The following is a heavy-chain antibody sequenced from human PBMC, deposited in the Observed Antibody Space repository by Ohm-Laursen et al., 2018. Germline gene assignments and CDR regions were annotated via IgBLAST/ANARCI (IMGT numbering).Heavy chain of an antibody. V-gene: IGHV3-23*01. CDR2: ATGSGRST. CDR1: GFTFKNYD. Sequence: SLRLSCSASGFTFKNYDMTWVRQAPGKGLEWVSVATGSGRSTYYTDSVKGRFSISRDNSKNTLYLQMNSLRVEDTAVYYCAKGRSGGTGHGNWFESWGQGALVIVSS. D-gene: IGHD3-10*01. J-gene: IGHJ5*01. CDR3: AKGRSGGTGHGNWFES.